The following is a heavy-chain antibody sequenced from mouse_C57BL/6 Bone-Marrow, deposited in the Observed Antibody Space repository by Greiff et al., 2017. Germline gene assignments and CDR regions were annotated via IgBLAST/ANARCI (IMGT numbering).Heavy chain of an antibody. CDR2: IYPTSGRT. Sequence: QVQLQQPGAELVKPGASVKMSCKASGYTFTSYWITWVKQRPGQGLEWIGDIYPTSGRTNYNEKFKSKAILTVATSSNTAYMQRSSLTSEDSAVLYCARSGTLEQSFDNWGQGTTRTVSS. J-gene: IGHJ2*01. D-gene: IGHD2-14*01. CDR3: ARSGTLEQSFDN. V-gene: IGHV1-55*01. CDR1: GYTFTSYW.